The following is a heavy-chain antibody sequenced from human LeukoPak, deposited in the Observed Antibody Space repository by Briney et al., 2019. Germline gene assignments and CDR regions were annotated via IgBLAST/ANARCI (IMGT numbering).Heavy chain of an antibody. Sequence: GASVKVSCKASVYTFTSYGISGVRQAPGQGLEWMGWISAYNGNTNYAQTLHGRVTMTTDTSTSTAYMELRSLRSADTAVYYCAIIPAAEGFVFDYWGQGTLVTVSS. CDR3: AIIPAAEGFVFDY. J-gene: IGHJ4*02. CDR2: ISAYNGNT. D-gene: IGHD6-13*01. V-gene: IGHV1-18*01. CDR1: VYTFTSYG.